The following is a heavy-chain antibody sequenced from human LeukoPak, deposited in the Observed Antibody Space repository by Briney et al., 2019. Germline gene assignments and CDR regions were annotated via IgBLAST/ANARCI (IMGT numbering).Heavy chain of an antibody. D-gene: IGHD3-22*01. CDR3: ATQIYDSSGYYYDY. CDR2: IYTSGST. Sequence: SETLSLTCTVSGGSISSYYWSWIRQPAGKGLEWIGRIYTSGSTNYNPSLKSRVTMSVDTSKNQFSLKLSSVTAADPAVYYCATQIYDSSGYYYDYWGQGTLVTVSS. V-gene: IGHV4-4*07. J-gene: IGHJ4*02. CDR1: GGSISSYY.